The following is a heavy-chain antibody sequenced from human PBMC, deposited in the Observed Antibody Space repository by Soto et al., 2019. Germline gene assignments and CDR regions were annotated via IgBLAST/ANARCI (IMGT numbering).Heavy chain of an antibody. V-gene: IGHV3-7*01. CDR1: GFTLSSYW. J-gene: IGHJ4*02. Sequence: EVQLVESGGGLVQPGGSLRLSCAASGFTLSSYWMGWVRQAPGKGLEWVASMSQDGSQTYYVDSVKGRFTISTDSAKNSVYLQMNSLRAEDTSIYYCARDPEVVPGIFFDYWGQGTLVTVSS. CDR2: MSQDGSQT. D-gene: IGHD2-15*01. CDR3: ARDPEVVPGIFFDY.